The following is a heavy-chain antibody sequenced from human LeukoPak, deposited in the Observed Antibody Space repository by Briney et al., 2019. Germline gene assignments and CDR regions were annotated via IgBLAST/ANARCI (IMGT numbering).Heavy chain of an antibody. CDR2: IYYSGST. CDR1: GGSISSYY. V-gene: IGHV4-59*01. Sequence: PSETLSLTCTVSGGSISSYYWSWIRQPPGKGLEWIGYIYYSGSTNYNPSLKSRVTISVDTSKNQFSLKLSSVTAADTAVYYCAASIAVAGIDYWGQGTLVTDSS. J-gene: IGHJ4*02. D-gene: IGHD6-19*01. CDR3: AASIAVAGIDY.